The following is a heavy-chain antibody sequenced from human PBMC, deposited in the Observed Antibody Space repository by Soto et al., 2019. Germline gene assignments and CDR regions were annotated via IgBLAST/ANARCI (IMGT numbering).Heavy chain of an antibody. Sequence: KVSCKASGYPFTGYYVHWVRQAPGQGLEWMGWINPNSGGTKSAQKFQGRVTMTRDTSINTAYMELSRLRSDDTAVYYCARRKGDYYDSSGYHYYFDYWGQGTLVTVSS. CDR2: INPNSGGT. J-gene: IGHJ4*02. V-gene: IGHV1-2*02. CDR1: GYPFTGYY. D-gene: IGHD3-22*01. CDR3: ARRKGDYYDSSGYHYYFDY.